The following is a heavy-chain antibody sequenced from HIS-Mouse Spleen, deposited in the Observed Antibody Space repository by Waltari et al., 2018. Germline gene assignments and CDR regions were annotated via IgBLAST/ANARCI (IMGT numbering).Heavy chain of an antibody. CDR3: AREIPYSSSWYDWYFDL. CDR1: GRSISISSHY. D-gene: IGHD6-13*01. CDR2: IYYSGST. J-gene: IGHJ2*01. Sequence: QLQLHESGPGLVKAAETLSLTCPVSGRSISISSHYRAWIRQPPGKGLEWIGSIYYSGSTYYNPSLKSRVTISVDTSKNQFSLKLSSVTAADTAVYYCAREIPYSSSWYDWYFDLWGRGTLVTVSS. V-gene: IGHV4-39*07.